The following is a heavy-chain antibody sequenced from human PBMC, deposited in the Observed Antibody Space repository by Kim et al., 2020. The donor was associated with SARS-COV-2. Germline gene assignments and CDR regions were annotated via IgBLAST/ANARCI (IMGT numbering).Heavy chain of an antibody. CDR2: GGST. J-gene: IGHJ4*02. Sequence: GGSTQYADTVRGRSAIARDNSKNTLYLHMNSLRVEDTDVYFCATDALLVYWGQGTLVTVSS. V-gene: IGHV3-53*05. CDR3: ATDALLVY.